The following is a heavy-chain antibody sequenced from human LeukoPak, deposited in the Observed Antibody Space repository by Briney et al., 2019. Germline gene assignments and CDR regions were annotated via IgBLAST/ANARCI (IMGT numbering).Heavy chain of an antibody. CDR2: INSDGSST. CDR3: ARTEGSCSWYYFDY. D-gene: IGHD6-13*01. CDR1: GFTFSSYW. V-gene: IGHV3-74*01. Sequence: GGSLTLSCVASGFTFSSYWMHWVRQAPGKGLVWVSRINSDGSSTSYADSVKDRFTISRDNAKNTLYLQMNSLRAEDTAVYYCARTEGSCSWYYFDYWGQGTLVTVSS. J-gene: IGHJ4*02.